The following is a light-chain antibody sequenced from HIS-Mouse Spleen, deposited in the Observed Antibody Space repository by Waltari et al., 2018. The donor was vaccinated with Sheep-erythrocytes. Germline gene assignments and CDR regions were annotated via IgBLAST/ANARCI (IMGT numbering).Light chain of an antibody. CDR2: DVS. V-gene: IGLV2-11*01. CDR3: CSYAGSYNHV. J-gene: IGLJ1*01. Sequence: QSALTQPRSVSGSPGQSVTISCTGTSSDVGGSNYVSWYQQHPGKAPKLMISDVSKRPSGVPDRFSGSKSGNTASLTISGLQAEDEADYYCCSYAGSYNHVFATGTKVTVL. CDR1: SSDVGGSNY.